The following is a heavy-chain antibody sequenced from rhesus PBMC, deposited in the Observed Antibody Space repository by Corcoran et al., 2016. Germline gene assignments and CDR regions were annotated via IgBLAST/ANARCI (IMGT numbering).Heavy chain of an antibody. CDR2: INGNSGST. V-gene: IGHV4-80*01. J-gene: IGHJ4*01. CDR3: ARDSGSYNADVDY. D-gene: IGHD1-44*02. CDR1: GGSFSSYW. Sequence: QVQLQESGPGLVKPSETLSLTCAVSGGSFSSYWWSCIRQPPGKGLEWIGEINGNSGSTNYNPSLKSRVTIEKDAVKNQFSRKWRSGTAADKAVEYWARDSGSYNADVDYWGQGVLVTVSS.